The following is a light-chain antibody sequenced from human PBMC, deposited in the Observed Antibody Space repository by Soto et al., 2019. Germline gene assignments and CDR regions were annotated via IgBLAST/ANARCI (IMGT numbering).Light chain of an antibody. CDR3: QHPPTS. J-gene: IGKJ4*01. V-gene: IGKV3-11*01. Sequence: ALAQSPVALSLSPGERATLSCRASQSVSTDLAWYQQKPGQAPRLLIYDASNRATGIPVRFAGSGSGTDFALTISSLVPEDFVLYYCQHPPTSFGGGTKVDIK. CDR2: DAS. CDR1: QSVSTD.